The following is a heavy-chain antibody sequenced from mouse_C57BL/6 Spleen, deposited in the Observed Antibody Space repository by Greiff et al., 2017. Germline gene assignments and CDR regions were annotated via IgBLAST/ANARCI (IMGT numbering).Heavy chain of an antibody. J-gene: IGHJ3*01. CDR2: IFPGSGST. Sequence: VQLQQSGPELVKPGASVKISCKASGYTFTDYYINWVKQRPGQGLEWIGWIFPGSGSTYYNEKFKGKATLTVDKSSSTAYMLLSSLTSEDSAVYVCARPYYYGSKEWFAYWGQGTLVTVSA. CDR3: ARPYYYGSKEWFAY. V-gene: IGHV1-75*01. D-gene: IGHD1-1*01. CDR1: GYTFTDYY.